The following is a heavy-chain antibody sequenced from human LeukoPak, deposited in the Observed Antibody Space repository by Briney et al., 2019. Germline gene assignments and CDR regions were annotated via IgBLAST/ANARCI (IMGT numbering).Heavy chain of an antibody. CDR1: GFTFSSYW. D-gene: IGHD3-10*01. CDR2: IKQDGSEK. J-gene: IGHJ4*02. Sequence: PGGSLRLSCAASGFTFSSYWMGWVRQAPGKGLEWVANIKQDGSEKYYVDSVKGRFTISRDNAKNSLYLQMNSLRAEDTAVYYCARDRAPPYYYFDYWGQGTLATVSS. V-gene: IGHV3-7*01. CDR3: ARDRAPPYYYFDY.